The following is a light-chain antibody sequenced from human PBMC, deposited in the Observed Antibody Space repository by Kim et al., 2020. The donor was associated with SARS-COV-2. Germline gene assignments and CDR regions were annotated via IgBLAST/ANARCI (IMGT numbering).Light chain of an antibody. CDR3: QQYSGSPRS. CDR1: QSIYSNS. Sequence: SPGERATLSCRASQSIYSNSLAWYQHKPGQAPRLLMYDVSNRSTGIPDRFSSSGSGTDFTLTISRLEPEDFAVYHCQQYSGSPRSFGQGTKVDIK. CDR2: DVS. V-gene: IGKV3-20*01. J-gene: IGKJ1*01.